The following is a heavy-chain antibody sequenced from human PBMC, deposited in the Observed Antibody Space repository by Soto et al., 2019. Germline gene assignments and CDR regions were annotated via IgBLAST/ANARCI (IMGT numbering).Heavy chain of an antibody. V-gene: IGHV3-21*01. J-gene: IGHJ4*02. CDR3: ARQRDGREGDY. CDR1: GFTFSDNS. D-gene: IGHD1-26*01. Sequence: EVQLVESGGGLVKPGGSLRLSCAASGFTFSDNSMKWVRQAPGKGLEWVSSISSTSTYIFYADSLKGRFTISRDNAKNSLNLHMNSLRAEDTAVYYCARQRDGREGDYWGRGTLVTVSS. CDR2: ISSTSTYI.